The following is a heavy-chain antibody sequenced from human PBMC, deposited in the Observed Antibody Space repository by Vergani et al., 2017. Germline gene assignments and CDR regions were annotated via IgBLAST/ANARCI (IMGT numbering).Heavy chain of an antibody. D-gene: IGHD1-26*01. CDR2: INPSGGST. CDR3: ARGYSGGYSGHGAFDI. V-gene: IGHV1-46*03. CDR1: GYTFTSYY. J-gene: IGHJ3*02. Sequence: QVQLVQSGAEVKKPGASVKVSCKASGYTFTSYYMHWVRQAPGQGLEWMGIINPSGGSTSYAQKFQGRVTMTSDTSTSTVYMELSSLRSEDTAVYSCARGYSGGYSGHGAFDIWGQGTMVTVSS.